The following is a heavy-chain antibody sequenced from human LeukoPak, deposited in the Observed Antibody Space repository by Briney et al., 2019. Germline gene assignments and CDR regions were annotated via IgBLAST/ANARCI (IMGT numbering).Heavy chain of an antibody. CDR3: ARRYGGYYYYYMDV. J-gene: IGHJ6*03. V-gene: IGHV3-66*04. CDR2: IYSGGST. Sequence: GTLSLTCAVSGGSISNTNWWSWVRQPPGKGLEWVSVIYSGGSTYYADSVKGRFTISRDNAKNSLYLQMNSLRAEDTAVYYCARRYGGYYYYYMDVWGKGTTVTVSS. CDR1: GGSISNTNW. D-gene: IGHD5-18*01.